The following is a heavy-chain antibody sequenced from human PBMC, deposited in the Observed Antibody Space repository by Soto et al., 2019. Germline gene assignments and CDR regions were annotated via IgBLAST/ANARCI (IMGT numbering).Heavy chain of an antibody. CDR2: FRTSGDGGTT. CDR3: AKKVNSGPGSQYFDY. V-gene: IGHV3-23*01. D-gene: IGHD3-10*01. CDR1: GFTFSSYS. J-gene: IGHJ4*02. Sequence: EVQVLESGGGLVQPGGSLRLSCAASGFTFSSYSMSWVGQAPGKGLEWVSGFRTSGDGGTTYYADSVKGRFTISRDNSKNMLFLQMNSLRAEDTAIYYCAKKVNSGPGSQYFDYWGQGTLVTVSS.